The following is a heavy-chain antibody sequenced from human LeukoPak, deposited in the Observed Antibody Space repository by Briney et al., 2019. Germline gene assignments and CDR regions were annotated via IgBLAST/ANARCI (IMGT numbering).Heavy chain of an antibody. J-gene: IGHJ4*02. CDR2: INHSGST. Sequence: SETLSLTCAVYGGSFSGYYWSWIRQPPGKGLEWIGEINHSGSTNYNPSLKSRVTISVDTSKNQFSLKLSSVTAADTAVYYCARSGSGYDYEGYFDYWGQGTLVTVSS. V-gene: IGHV4-34*01. D-gene: IGHD5-12*01. CDR3: ARSGSGYDYEGYFDY. CDR1: GGSFSGYY.